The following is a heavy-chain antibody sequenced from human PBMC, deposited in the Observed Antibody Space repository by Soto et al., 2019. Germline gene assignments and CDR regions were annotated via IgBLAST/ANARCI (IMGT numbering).Heavy chain of an antibody. V-gene: IGHV3-66*01. CDR3: ARSAAGSKGLYYYFMDV. J-gene: IGHJ6*03. Sequence: EVQLVESGGGLVQPGGSLRLSCAASGFTVSSNYMSWVRQAPGKGLEWVSVIYSGGSTYYADSMKGRFTISRDNSKNTLYLQMNSRRAEDTAVYDCARSAAGSKGLYYYFMDVWGKGTTVTVSS. D-gene: IGHD6-13*01. CDR2: IYSGGST. CDR1: GFTVSSNY.